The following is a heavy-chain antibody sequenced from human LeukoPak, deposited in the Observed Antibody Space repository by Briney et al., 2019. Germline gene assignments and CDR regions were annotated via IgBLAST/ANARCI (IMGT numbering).Heavy chain of an antibody. J-gene: IGHJ6*02. Sequence: GGSLRLSCAASGFTFSSYSMDWVRQAPGKGLEWVSSISSSSSYIYYADSVKGRFTISRDNAKNSLYLQMNSLRAEDTAVYYCAREGCGGDCYSYYYYGMDVWGQGTTVTVSS. V-gene: IGHV3-21*01. CDR2: ISSSSSYI. CDR1: GFTFSSYS. D-gene: IGHD2-21*02. CDR3: AREGCGGDCYSYYYYGMDV.